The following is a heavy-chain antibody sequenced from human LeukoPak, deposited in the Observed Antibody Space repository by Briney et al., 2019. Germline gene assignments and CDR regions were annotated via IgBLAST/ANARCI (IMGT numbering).Heavy chain of an antibody. J-gene: IGHJ4*02. Sequence: PSETLSLTCTVSGGSISGYYWSWIRQPPGKGLEWIGYIYYSGSTNYNPSLMSRVTISVDTSKNQFSLKLSSVTAADTAVYYCARGLGCSGGSCYSFFDYWGQGTLVTVSS. CDR3: ARGLGCSGGSCYSFFDY. D-gene: IGHD2-15*01. CDR2: IYYSGST. CDR1: GGSISGYY. V-gene: IGHV4-59*01.